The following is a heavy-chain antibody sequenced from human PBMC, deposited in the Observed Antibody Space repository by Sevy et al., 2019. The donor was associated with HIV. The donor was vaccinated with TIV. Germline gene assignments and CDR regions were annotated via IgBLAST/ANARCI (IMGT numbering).Heavy chain of an antibody. CDR1: GFTFNTYT. Sequence: GGSLRLSCIGSGFTFNTYTMSWVRQAPGKGLEWVSSISASANYIYYADSMKGRFTISRDNAKNSLFLQMNSLRVEDTAVYYCARPYGSGSWEAFDIWGQGTMVTVSS. D-gene: IGHD3-10*01. J-gene: IGHJ3*02. V-gene: IGHV3-21*06. CDR3: ARPYGSGSWEAFDI. CDR2: ISASANYI.